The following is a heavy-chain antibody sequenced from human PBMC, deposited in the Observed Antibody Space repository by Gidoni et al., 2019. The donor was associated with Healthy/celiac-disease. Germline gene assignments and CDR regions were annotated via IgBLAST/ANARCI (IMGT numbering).Heavy chain of an antibody. Sequence: EVQLVESGGCLIQPGGSLRLSCAASGFTVSSNYMSWVRQAPGKGQEWVSVIYSGGSTYYADSVKARFTIARYNSKNTLYLQMNSLREEDTAVYYGARELDYGDHSFDYWGQGTLVTVSS. CDR1: GFTVSSNY. CDR2: IYSGGST. D-gene: IGHD4-17*01. J-gene: IGHJ4*02. CDR3: ARELDYGDHSFDY. V-gene: IGHV3-53*01.